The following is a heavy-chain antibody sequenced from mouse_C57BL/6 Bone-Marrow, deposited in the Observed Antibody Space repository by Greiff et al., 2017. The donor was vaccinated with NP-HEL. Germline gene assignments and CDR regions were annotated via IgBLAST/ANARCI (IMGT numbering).Heavy chain of an antibody. CDR2: IDPENGDT. CDR1: GFNIKDDY. CDR3: TGVLLFVAY. J-gene: IGHJ3*01. Sequence: VQLQQSGAELVRPGASVKLSCTASGFNIKDDYMHWVKQRPEQGLEWIGWIDPENGDTEYASKFQGKATITADTSSNTAYLQLSSLTSEDTAVYYWTGVLLFVAYWGQGTLVTVSA. D-gene: IGHD2-1*01. V-gene: IGHV14-4*01.